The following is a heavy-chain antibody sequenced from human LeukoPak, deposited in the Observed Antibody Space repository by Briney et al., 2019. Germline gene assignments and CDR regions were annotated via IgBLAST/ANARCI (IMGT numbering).Heavy chain of an antibody. CDR2: ISAYNGNT. CDR1: GYTFTSYG. CDR3: ALGYCSGGSCYKTDY. J-gene: IGHJ4*02. D-gene: IGHD2-15*01. Sequence: ASVKVSCKASGYTFTSYGISWVRQAPGQGLEWMGWISAYNGNTNYARKLQGRVTMTTDTSTSTAYMELRSLRSDDTAVYYCALGYCSGGSCYKTDYWGQGTLVTVSS. V-gene: IGHV1-18*01.